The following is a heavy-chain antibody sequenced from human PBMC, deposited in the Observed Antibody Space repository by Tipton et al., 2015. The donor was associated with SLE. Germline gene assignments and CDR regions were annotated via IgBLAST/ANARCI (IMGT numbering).Heavy chain of an antibody. D-gene: IGHD6-6*01. J-gene: IGHJ4*02. V-gene: IGHV4-39*07. CDR1: GGSISSSSHY. Sequence: GLVKPSETLSLTCTVSGGSISSSSHYWGWIRQPPGKGLEWIGTIYYSGSTDYNPSLKSRVTISVDTSNNQFSLKLSSVTAADTAVYYCARYHDSSSPWSPYFDYWGQGTLVTVSS. CDR2: IYYSGST. CDR3: ARYHDSSSPWSPYFDY.